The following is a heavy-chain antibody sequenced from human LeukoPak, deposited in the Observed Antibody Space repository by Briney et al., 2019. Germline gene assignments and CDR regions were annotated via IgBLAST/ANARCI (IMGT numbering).Heavy chain of an antibody. CDR1: GDSINNYY. Sequence: SETLSLTCTVSGDSINNYYWTWIRQPPGKGLEWIGYIYSSGSAIYNPSLRSRVTISLDTSRKQFSLKLSSVTAADTAVYYCASSSGYYTWYYYYMDVWGKGTTVTVSS. V-gene: IGHV4-59*01. CDR3: ASSSGYYTWYYYYMDV. J-gene: IGHJ6*03. D-gene: IGHD3-3*01. CDR2: IYSSGSA.